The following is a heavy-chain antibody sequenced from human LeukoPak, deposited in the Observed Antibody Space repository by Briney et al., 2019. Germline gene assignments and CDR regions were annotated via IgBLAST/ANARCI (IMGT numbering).Heavy chain of an antibody. Sequence: GGSLRLSCAASGFTFSDYYMSWIRQAPGKGLEWVSYISSSGSTIYYADSVKGRFTISRDNAKNSLYLQMNSLRAEDTDVYYCARDTLPGIAVAGTSDYWGQGPLVTVSS. CDR2: ISSSGSTI. CDR1: GFTFSDYY. V-gene: IGHV3-11*04. CDR3: ARDTLPGIAVAGTSDY. D-gene: IGHD6-19*01. J-gene: IGHJ4*02.